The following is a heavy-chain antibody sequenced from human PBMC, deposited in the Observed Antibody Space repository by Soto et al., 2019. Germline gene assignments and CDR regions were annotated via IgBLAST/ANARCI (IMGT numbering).Heavy chain of an antibody. D-gene: IGHD2-15*01. Sequence: ASVKVSCKASGYTFTGYYMHWVRQAPGQGLEWMGWINPNSGGTNYAQKFQGWVTMTRDTSISTAYMELSRLRSDDTAVYYCARAGGYCSGGSCYNDAFDIWGQGTMVT. V-gene: IGHV1-2*04. CDR2: INPNSGGT. CDR3: ARAGGYCSGGSCYNDAFDI. CDR1: GYTFTGYY. J-gene: IGHJ3*02.